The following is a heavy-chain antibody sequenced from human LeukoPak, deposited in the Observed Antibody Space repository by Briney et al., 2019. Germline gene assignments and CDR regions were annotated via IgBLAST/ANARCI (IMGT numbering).Heavy chain of an antibody. CDR3: AKDFGGVLRAAGTRSGYFQH. CDR2: ISWNSGSI. D-gene: IGHD6-13*01. V-gene: IGHV3-9*01. CDR1: GFTFDDYA. J-gene: IGHJ1*01. Sequence: PAGGSLRLSCAASGFTFDDYAMHWVRQAPGKGLEWVSGISWNSGSIGYADSVKGRFTISRDNAKNSLYLQMNSLRAEDTALYYCAKDFGGVLRAAGTRSGYFQHWGQGTLVTVSS.